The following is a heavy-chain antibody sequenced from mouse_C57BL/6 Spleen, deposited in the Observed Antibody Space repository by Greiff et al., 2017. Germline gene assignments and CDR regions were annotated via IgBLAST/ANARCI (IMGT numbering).Heavy chain of an antibody. Sequence: QVQLKQPGAELVKPGASVKMSCKASGYTFTSYWITWVKQRPGQGLEWIGDIYPGSGSTNYNEKFKSKATLTVDTSSSTAYMQLSSLTSEDSAVXYCARSENYDNLDCWGQGTTLTVSS. CDR2: IYPGSGST. CDR1: GYTFTSYW. D-gene: IGHD2-4*01. CDR3: ARSENYDNLDC. V-gene: IGHV1-55*01. J-gene: IGHJ2*01.